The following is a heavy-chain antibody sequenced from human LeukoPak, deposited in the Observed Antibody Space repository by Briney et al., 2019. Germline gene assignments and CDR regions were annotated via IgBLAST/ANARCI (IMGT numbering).Heavy chain of an antibody. CDR2: VNPNSGDT. CDR3: TRGGVDSNLLDF. CDR1: GYPFTASG. V-gene: IGHV1-18*01. Sequence: GASVKVSCKPSGYPFTASGLTWIRQAPGQGLEWMGWVNPNSGDTTYAQSLQGRVTMTTDASTSTAYMELRSLRSDDTAVYYCTRGGVDSNLLDFWGQGTLVTVSS. J-gene: IGHJ4*02. D-gene: IGHD3-10*01.